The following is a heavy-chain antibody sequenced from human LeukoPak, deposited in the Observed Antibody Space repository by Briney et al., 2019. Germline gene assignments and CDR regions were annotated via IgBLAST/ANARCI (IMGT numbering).Heavy chain of an antibody. Sequence: ASVKVSCKASGGTFSSYAISWVRQAPGQGLEWMGRIIPIFGTANYAQKFQGRVTITTDESTSTAYMELSSLRSEDPAVYYCARGRYCSSTSCLGRVDYWGQGTLVTVSS. CDR3: ARGRYCSSTSCLGRVDY. J-gene: IGHJ4*02. CDR1: GGTFSSYA. CDR2: IIPIFGTA. D-gene: IGHD2-2*01. V-gene: IGHV1-69*05.